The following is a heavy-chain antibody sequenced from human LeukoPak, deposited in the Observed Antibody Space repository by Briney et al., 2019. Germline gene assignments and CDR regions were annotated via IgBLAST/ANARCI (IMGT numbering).Heavy chain of an antibody. CDR2: IYYSGST. Sequence: ASETLSLTCTVSGGSISSYYWSWIRQPPGKGLEWIGHIYYSGSTNYNPSLKSRVTISVDTSKNQFSLKLSSVTAADTAVYYSATAPYDSSGLDYWGQGTLVTVSS. CDR1: GGSISSYY. D-gene: IGHD3-22*01. V-gene: IGHV4-59*01. J-gene: IGHJ4*02. CDR3: ATAPYDSSGLDY.